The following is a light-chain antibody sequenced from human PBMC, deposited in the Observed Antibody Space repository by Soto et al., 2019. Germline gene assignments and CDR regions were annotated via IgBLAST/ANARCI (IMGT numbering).Light chain of an antibody. CDR1: QSVSSN. CDR3: QQYNNWPPWT. CDR2: GAS. V-gene: IGKV3-15*01. J-gene: IGKJ1*01. Sequence: EIVMTQSPATLSVSPGERATLSCRASQSVSSNLAWHQQKPGQAPRLLIYGASTRATGIPARFSGSGSGTEFTLTLSSLQSEDFAVYYCQQYNNWPPWTFGQGTKV.